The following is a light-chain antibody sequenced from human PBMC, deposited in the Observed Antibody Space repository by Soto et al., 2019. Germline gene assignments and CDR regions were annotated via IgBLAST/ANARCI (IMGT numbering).Light chain of an antibody. V-gene: IGLV2-14*01. CDR3: SSYTNNNTGGYV. Sequence: QSALTQPASVSGSPGQSITISCTGTSSDVGAYNYVSWYQQYPGKAPKLMIYEVKNRPSGVSNRFSGSRSGSTASLTISGLQAEDEADYYCSSYTNNNTGGYVFGTGTKLTVL. CDR1: SSDVGAYNY. J-gene: IGLJ1*01. CDR2: EVK.